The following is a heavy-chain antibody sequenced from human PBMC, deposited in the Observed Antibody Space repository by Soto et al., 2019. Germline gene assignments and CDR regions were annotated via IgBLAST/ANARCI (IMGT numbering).Heavy chain of an antibody. J-gene: IGHJ3*02. CDR1: GGSISSGGYS. Sequence: QLQLQESGSGLVKPSQTLSLTCAVSGGSISSGGYSWSWIRQPPGKGLEWIGYIYHSGSTYYNPSLKSRVTISVDGSKIQLSLKLSSVTAADTAVYYCARVKGKVTMIVEVAFDIWGQGTMVTVSS. D-gene: IGHD3-22*01. CDR2: IYHSGST. CDR3: ARVKGKVTMIVEVAFDI. V-gene: IGHV4-30-2*01.